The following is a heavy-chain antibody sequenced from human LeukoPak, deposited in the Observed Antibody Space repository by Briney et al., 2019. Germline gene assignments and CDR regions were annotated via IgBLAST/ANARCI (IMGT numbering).Heavy chain of an antibody. Sequence: GASVKVSCTASRHNXKCYNMNWVRQAPGEGLEWMGWINPDTGGTNYAQKLQGRVTMTRDTSINTAYMEFIRLRSDDTAVYYCARARNTGWLGFDYWGQGTLVTVSS. CDR1: RHNXKCYN. V-gene: IGHV1-2*02. J-gene: IGHJ4*02. D-gene: IGHD6-19*01. CDR3: ARARNTGWLGFDY. CDR2: INPDTGGT.